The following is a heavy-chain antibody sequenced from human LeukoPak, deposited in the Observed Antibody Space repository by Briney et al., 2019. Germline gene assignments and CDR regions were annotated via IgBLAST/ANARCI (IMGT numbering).Heavy chain of an antibody. Sequence: PGGSLRLSCAASGFTFSSYGMHWVRQAPGKGLEWVAVISYDGSNKYYADSVKGRFTISRDNSKNTLYLQMNSLRAEDTAVYYCARVRFGELLLAYWGQGTLVTVSS. V-gene: IGHV3-30*03. D-gene: IGHD3-10*01. J-gene: IGHJ4*02. CDR2: ISYDGSNK. CDR1: GFTFSSYG. CDR3: ARVRFGELLLAY.